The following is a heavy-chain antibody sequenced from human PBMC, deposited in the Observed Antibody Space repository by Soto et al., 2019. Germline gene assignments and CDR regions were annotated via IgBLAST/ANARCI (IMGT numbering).Heavy chain of an antibody. V-gene: IGHV3-21*01. CDR1: GFTFSSYD. J-gene: IGHJ5*02. CDR3: VRSGTATMIRPNWFDP. D-gene: IGHD3-22*01. Sequence: EVQLVESGGGLVKPGGSLRLSCAASGFTFSSYDMNWVRQAPGKGLEYVSSITTSGSYIYYGDSVRGRFTISRDNAKNSLFLQMDSLRAEDTAVYYCVRSGTATMIRPNWFDPWGQGTLVTVSS. CDR2: ITTSGSYI.